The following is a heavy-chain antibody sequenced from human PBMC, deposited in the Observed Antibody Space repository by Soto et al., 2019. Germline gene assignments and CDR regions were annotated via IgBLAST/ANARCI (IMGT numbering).Heavy chain of an antibody. Sequence: PGGSLRLSCAASGFTFSSSGRNWVLQAPGKGLEWVSSISSSSSYIYYADSVKGRFTISRDNAKNSLYLQMNSLRAEDTAVYYCARGTPYLYCSSTSCXNSWFDPWGQGTXVTVSS. CDR2: ISSSSSYI. CDR1: GFTFSSSG. D-gene: IGHD2-2*01. V-gene: IGHV3-21*01. J-gene: IGHJ5*02. CDR3: ARGTPYLYCSSTSCXNSWFDP.